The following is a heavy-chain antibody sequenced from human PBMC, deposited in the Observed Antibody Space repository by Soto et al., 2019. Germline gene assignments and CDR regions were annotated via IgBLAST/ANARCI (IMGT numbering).Heavy chain of an antibody. CDR2: ISYDGSNK. CDR3: AKARLLWFGELFDY. V-gene: IGHV3-30*18. CDR1: GFTFSSYG. J-gene: IGHJ4*02. D-gene: IGHD3-10*01. Sequence: GGSLRLSCAASGFTFSSYGMHWVRQAPGKGLEWVAVISYDGSNKYYADSVKGRFTISRDNSKNTLYLQMNSLRAEDTAVYYCAKARLLWFGELFDYWGQGTLVTVSS.